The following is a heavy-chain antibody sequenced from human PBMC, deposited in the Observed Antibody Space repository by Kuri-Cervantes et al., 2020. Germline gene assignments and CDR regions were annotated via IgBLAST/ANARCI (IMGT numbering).Heavy chain of an antibody. V-gene: IGHV3-30*03. CDR3: ARRGVGASLHYYYYGMDV. D-gene: IGHD2-15*01. CDR1: GFTLSNYG. CDR2: ISSDGSSK. Sequence: GGSLRLSCAASGFTLSNYGIHWVRQAPGKGLEWVAFISSDGSSKYYADSVKGRFTISRDNSKNTLYLQMNSLRAEDTAVYYCARRGVGASLHYYYYGMDVWGQGTTVTVSS. J-gene: IGHJ6*02.